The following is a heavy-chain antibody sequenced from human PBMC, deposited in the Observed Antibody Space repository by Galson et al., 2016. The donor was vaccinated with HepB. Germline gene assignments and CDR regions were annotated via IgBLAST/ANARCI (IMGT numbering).Heavy chain of an antibody. Sequence: PALVKPTQTLTLTCTFSGFSLSTSGVGVGWSRQPPGKALEWLALIYWNDNKRYSPSLKRRLTITMDPSKNQVVLTMTNMDPVDTATYYCAHSVLRYFDWLLYSDAFDIWGQGTMVTVSS. CDR1: GFSLSTSGVG. CDR2: IYWNDNK. D-gene: IGHD3-9*01. CDR3: AHSVLRYFDWLLYSDAFDI. J-gene: IGHJ3*02. V-gene: IGHV2-5*01.